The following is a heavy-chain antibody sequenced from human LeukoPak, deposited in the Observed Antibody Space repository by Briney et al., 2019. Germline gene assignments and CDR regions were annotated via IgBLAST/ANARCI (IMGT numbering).Heavy chain of an antibody. D-gene: IGHD3-22*01. V-gene: IGHV4-59*08. CDR1: GGSISDYY. J-gene: IGHJ4*02. CDR2: IHNSGDT. CDR3: ARASYSYDINGWVPFDY. Sequence: SETLSLTCTISGGSISDYYWGWIRQPPGKGLEWIGYIHNSGDTNYNPSLKSRVTISVDTSKNQFSLKLSSVTAADTAVYYCARASYSYDINGWVPFDYWGQGTLVTVSS.